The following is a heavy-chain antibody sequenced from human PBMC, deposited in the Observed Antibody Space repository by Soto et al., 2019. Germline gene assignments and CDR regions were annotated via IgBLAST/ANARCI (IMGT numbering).Heavy chain of an antibody. D-gene: IGHD3-3*01. CDR3: ATPTPYYDFWSGYLDAFDI. Sequence: EVQLLESGGGLVQPGGSLRLSCAASGFTFSSDAMIWVRQAPGKGLEWVSAISGSGGSTYYADSVKGRFTISRDNSQNPLYLQMNSLRAEDTAVYYCATPTPYYDFWSGYLDAFDIWGQGTMVTVSS. J-gene: IGHJ3*02. V-gene: IGHV3-23*01. CDR2: ISGSGGST. CDR1: GFTFSSDA.